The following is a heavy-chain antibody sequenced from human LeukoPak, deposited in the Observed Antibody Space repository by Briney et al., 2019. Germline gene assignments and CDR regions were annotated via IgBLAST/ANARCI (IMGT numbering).Heavy chain of an antibody. CDR2: VYYGGST. D-gene: IGHD2-2*01. V-gene: IGHV4-59*12. J-gene: IGHJ5*02. Sequence: SETLPLTCTVSGVSITTYYWTWIRQAPGNGLEWIGFVYYGGSTIYNPSLKSRVTMSLDTSKNQFSLKLSSVTAADTAVYYCARLERYCSSTSCSPWGQGTLVTVSS. CDR3: ARLERYCSSTSCSP. CDR1: GVSITTYY.